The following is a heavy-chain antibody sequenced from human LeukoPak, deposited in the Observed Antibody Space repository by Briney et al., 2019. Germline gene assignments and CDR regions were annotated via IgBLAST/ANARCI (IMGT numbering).Heavy chain of an antibody. CDR1: GFTFSSYS. D-gene: IGHD2/OR15-2a*01. J-gene: IGHJ5*02. Sequence: GRSLRLSCAASGFTFSSYSMNWVRQAPGKGLEWVSSISSSSSYIYYADSVKGRFTISRDNAKNSLYLQMNSLRAEDTAVYYCARAPGMNFPCDPWGQGTLVTVSS. V-gene: IGHV3-21*01. CDR2: ISSSSSYI. CDR3: ARAPGMNFPCDP.